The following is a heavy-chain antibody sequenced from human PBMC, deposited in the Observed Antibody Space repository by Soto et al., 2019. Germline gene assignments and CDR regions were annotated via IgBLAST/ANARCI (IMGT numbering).Heavy chain of an antibody. Sequence: GGSLRLSCAASGLTFSSYWMNWVRQAPGKGLVWVSRINSDGSITNYADSVRGRFTISRDNTKNTLYLQVNSLRAEDTAVYYCARDVGDDYSDYVPFDYWGQGTLVTVSS. J-gene: IGHJ4*02. CDR1: GLTFSSYW. V-gene: IGHV3-74*01. D-gene: IGHD4-17*01. CDR2: INSDGSIT. CDR3: ARDVGDDYSDYVPFDY.